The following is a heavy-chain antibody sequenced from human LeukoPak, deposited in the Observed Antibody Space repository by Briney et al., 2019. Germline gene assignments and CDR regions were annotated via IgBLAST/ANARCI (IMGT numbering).Heavy chain of an antibody. D-gene: IGHD4-17*01. CDR3: ANFNDYGDYVFDY. J-gene: IGHJ4*02. CDR1: GYTFTGYY. CDR2: INPNSGGT. Sequence: ASVKVSCKASGYTFTGYYMHWVRQAPGQGLEWMGWINPNSGGTNYAQKFQGRVTMTRDTSISTAYMELSRLRSDDTAVYYCANFNDYGDYVFDYWGQGTLVTVSS. V-gene: IGHV1-2*02.